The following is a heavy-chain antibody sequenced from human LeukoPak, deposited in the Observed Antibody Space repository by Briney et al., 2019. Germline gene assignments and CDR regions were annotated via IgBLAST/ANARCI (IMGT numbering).Heavy chain of an antibody. Sequence: ASVKVSCKASGYTFTNYGISWVRQAPGQGLEWMGWISGYNGNTDYAQKIKGRVTFTRDTSAGTVYMDLRSLRSDDTAVYYCARDPKTSYDFWRGYSGLDYWGQGTLVTVSS. CDR3: ARDPKTSYDFWRGYSGLDY. J-gene: IGHJ4*02. CDR2: ISGYNGNT. V-gene: IGHV1-18*01. D-gene: IGHD3-3*01. CDR1: GYTFTNYG.